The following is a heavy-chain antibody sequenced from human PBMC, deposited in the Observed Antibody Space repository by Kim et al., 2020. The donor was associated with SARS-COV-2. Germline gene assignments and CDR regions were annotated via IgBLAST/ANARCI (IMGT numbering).Heavy chain of an antibody. CDR3: ARDVTFRSSGWYSWGYYGMDG. CDR2: IWYDGSNK. Sequence: GGSLRLSCAASGFTFSSYGMHWVRQAPGKGLEWVAVIWYDGSNKYYADSVKGRFTISRDNSKNTLYLQMNSLRAEDTAVYYCARDVTFRSSGWYSWGYYGMDGWGQGTTVTVSS. D-gene: IGHD6-19*01. CDR1: GFTFSSYG. V-gene: IGHV3-33*01. J-gene: IGHJ6*02.